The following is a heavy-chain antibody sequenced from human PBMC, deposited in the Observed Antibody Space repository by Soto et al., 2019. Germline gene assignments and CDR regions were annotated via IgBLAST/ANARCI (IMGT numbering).Heavy chain of an antibody. CDR3: ARDLGAVAGKFYFEY. V-gene: IGHV1-3*01. Sequence: QVQLVQSGAEVKNPGASVKVSCKASGYTFTNYAIHWVRQAPGQRLEWMRWINAGNANTKYSQNFQGRVTMTRDTSASTAYMELTSLTSEDTAVYYCARDLGAVAGKFYFEYWGQGTLVTVSS. CDR1: GYTFTNYA. J-gene: IGHJ4*02. CDR2: INAGNANT. D-gene: IGHD6-19*01.